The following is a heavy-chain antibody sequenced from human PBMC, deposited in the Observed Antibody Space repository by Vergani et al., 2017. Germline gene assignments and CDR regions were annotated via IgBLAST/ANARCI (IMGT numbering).Heavy chain of an antibody. D-gene: IGHD3-10*01. CDR1: GFTFSSYA. J-gene: IGHJ6*03. CDR2: ISYDGSNK. CDR3: ARALRITMVRGVDDYYYMDV. Sequence: QVQLVESGGGVVQPGRSLRLSCAASGFTFSSYAMHWVRQAPGKGLEWVAVISYDGSNKYYADSVKGRFTISRDNSKNTLYLQMNSLRAEDTAVYYCARALRITMVRGVDDYYYMDVWGKXP. V-gene: IGHV3-30-3*01.